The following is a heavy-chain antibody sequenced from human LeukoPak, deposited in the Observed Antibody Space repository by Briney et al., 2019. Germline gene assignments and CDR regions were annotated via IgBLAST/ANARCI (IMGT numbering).Heavy chain of an antibody. J-gene: IGHJ4*02. CDR1: GFSFSTYA. D-gene: IGHD2-15*01. V-gene: IGHV3-23*01. CDR3: AKSGSGGLH. Sequence: GGSLRLSCAASGFSFSTYAMSWVRQAPGQGLEWVSAISGSGGSTYYADSVKGRFTISRDNSKNTLYLQMNSLRAEDTAVYYCAKSGSGGLHWGQGTLVTVSS. CDR2: ISGSGGST.